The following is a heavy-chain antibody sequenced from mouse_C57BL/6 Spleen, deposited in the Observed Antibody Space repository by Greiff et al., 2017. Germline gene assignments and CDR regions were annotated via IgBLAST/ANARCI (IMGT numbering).Heavy chain of an antibody. V-gene: IGHV1-72*01. CDR3: ARSGSTGTKGYWYFDV. Sequence: QVQLQQSGAELVKPGASVKLSCKASGYTFTSYWMHWVKQRPGRGLEWIGRIDPNSGGTKYNEKFKSKATLTVDKPSSTAYMQLSSLTSEDSAVYYCARSGSTGTKGYWYFDVWGTGTTVTVSS. CDR1: GYTFTSYW. CDR2: IDPNSGGT. J-gene: IGHJ1*03. D-gene: IGHD4-1*02.